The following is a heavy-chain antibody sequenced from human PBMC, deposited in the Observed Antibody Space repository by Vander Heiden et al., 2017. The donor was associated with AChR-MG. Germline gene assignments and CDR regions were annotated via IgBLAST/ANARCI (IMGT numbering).Heavy chain of an antibody. Sequence: QVQLVQSGAEGKKPGSSVKVSCKASGGTFSSYAISWVRQAPGQGLEWMGGIIPIFGTANYAQKFQGRVTITADESTSTAYMELSSLRSEDTAVYYCARVGWEVVPASPFDYWGQGTLVTVSS. D-gene: IGHD2-2*01. CDR2: IIPIFGTA. CDR3: ARVGWEVVPASPFDY. CDR1: GGTFSSYA. V-gene: IGHV1-69*01. J-gene: IGHJ4*02.